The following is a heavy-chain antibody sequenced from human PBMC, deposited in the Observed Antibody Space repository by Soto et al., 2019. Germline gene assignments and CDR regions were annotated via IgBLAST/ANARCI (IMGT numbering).Heavy chain of an antibody. CDR1: GGSFSGYY. J-gene: IGHJ5*02. CDR2: INHSGST. Sequence: QVQLQQWGAGLLKPSETLSLTCAVYGGSFSGYYWSWIRQPPGKGLEWIGEINHSGSTNYNPSLKSRVTISVDTSKNQFALKLSSVTAADTAVYYCAIKGYCSGGSCYGWRARRLGLDPWGQGTLVTVSS. V-gene: IGHV4-34*01. D-gene: IGHD2-15*01. CDR3: AIKGYCSGGSCYGWRARRLGLDP.